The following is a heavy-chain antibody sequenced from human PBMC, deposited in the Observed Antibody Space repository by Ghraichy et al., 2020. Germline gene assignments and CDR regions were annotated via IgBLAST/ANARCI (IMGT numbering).Heavy chain of an antibody. J-gene: IGHJ6*02. D-gene: IGHD3-10*01. Sequence: GESLNISCAASGFTFSSYDMHWVRQATGKGLEWVSAIGTAGDTYYPGSVKGRFTISRENAKNSLYLQMNSLRAGDTAVYYCARDRRYYYGSGSYYYYGMDVWGQGTTVTVSS. CDR1: GFTFSSYD. CDR3: ARDRRYYYGSGSYYYYGMDV. CDR2: IGTAGDT. V-gene: IGHV3-13*01.